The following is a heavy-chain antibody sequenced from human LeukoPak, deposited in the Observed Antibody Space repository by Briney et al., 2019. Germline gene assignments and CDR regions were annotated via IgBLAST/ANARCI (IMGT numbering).Heavy chain of an antibody. Sequence: PGGSLRLSCAASGFTFSSYAMSWVRQAPGKGLEWVSTTRGSGGSTYYADSVKGRFTISRDTSKNTLYLQMNSLRAEDTAIYYCAKDVGYCSTTISCYGINYWGQGTLVTVSS. CDR2: TRGSGGST. D-gene: IGHD2-2*01. V-gene: IGHV3-23*01. J-gene: IGHJ4*02. CDR1: GFTFSSYA. CDR3: AKDVGYCSTTISCYGINY.